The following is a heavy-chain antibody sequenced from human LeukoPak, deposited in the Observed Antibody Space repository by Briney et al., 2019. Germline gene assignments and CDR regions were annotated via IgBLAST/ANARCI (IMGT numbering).Heavy chain of an antibody. D-gene: IGHD2-15*01. J-gene: IGHJ4*02. Sequence: PGRSLRLSCAASGYTFSDYAMHWVRQAPGKGLEWVALISYDGSNKYYADSVKGRFTISRDNSKNTLYLQMNSLRPEDTAVYYCARVGNGRSWDYWGQGTLVSVSS. CDR2: ISYDGSNK. V-gene: IGHV3-30-3*01. CDR1: GYTFSDYA. CDR3: ARVGNGRSWDY.